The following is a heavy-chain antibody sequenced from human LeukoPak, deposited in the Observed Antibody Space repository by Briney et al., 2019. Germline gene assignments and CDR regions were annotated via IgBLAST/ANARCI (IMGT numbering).Heavy chain of an antibody. CDR1: GFTFSSYA. J-gene: IGHJ5*02. CDR2: ISGSGGST. CDR3: AKDRRGTEAGTGNWFDP. D-gene: IGHD6-13*01. V-gene: IGHV3-23*01. Sequence: PGGSLRLSCAASGFTFSSYAMSWVRQAPGKGLEWVSAISGSGGSTYYADSVKGRFTISRDNSKNTLYLQMNSLRAEDMAVYYCAKDRRGTEAGTGNWFDPWGQGTLVTVSS.